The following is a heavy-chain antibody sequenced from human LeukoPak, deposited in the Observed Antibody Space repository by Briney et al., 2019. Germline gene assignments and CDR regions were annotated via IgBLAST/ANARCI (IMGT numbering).Heavy chain of an antibody. J-gene: IGHJ4*02. CDR3: ARGLHMRLYDSRGYFDY. CDR1: GYTFTRYY. D-gene: IGHD3-22*01. CDR2: INPSGGTT. V-gene: IGHV1-46*01. Sequence: ASVKVSCKASGYTFTRYYMYWVRQAPGQGLEWMGIINPSGGTTNYAQKFQGRVTMTRDTSTSTVYMELSSLRSEDTAVYYCARGLHMRLYDSRGYFDYWGQGTVVTVSS.